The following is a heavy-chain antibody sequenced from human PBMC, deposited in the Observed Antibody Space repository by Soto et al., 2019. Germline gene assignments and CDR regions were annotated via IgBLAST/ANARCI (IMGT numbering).Heavy chain of an antibody. CDR2: ISSSSSTI. J-gene: IGHJ3*02. CDR3: ARVICSGGSCYNAYAFDI. V-gene: IGHV3-48*02. Sequence: PGGSLRLSCAASGFTFSSYSMNWVRQAPGKGLEWVSYISSSSSTIYYADSVKGRFTISRDNAKNSLYLQMNSLRDEDTAVHYCARVICSGGSCYNAYAFDIWGQGTMVTVSS. D-gene: IGHD2-15*01. CDR1: GFTFSSYS.